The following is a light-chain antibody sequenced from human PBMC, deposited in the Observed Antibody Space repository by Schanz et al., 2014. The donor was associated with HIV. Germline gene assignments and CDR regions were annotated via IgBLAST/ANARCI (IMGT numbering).Light chain of an antibody. V-gene: IGLV2-14*03. CDR3: SSYTSSSTQV. Sequence: SALTQPASVSGSPGQSITISCTGTSSDVGGYNYVSWYQQHPGKAPKLMIYDVSNRPSGVSNRFSGSKSANTASLTISGLQAEDEADYYCSSYTSSSTQVFGTGTKLTVL. CDR2: DVS. CDR1: SSDVGGYNY. J-gene: IGLJ1*01.